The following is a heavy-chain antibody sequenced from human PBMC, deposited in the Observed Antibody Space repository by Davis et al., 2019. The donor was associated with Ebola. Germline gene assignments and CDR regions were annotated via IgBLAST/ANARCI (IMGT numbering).Heavy chain of an antibody. CDR3: AQEYCSNSGSYCTYFDH. J-gene: IGHJ4*02. CDR1: GFSFSTNG. Sequence: PGGSLRLSCAASGFSFSTNGMHWVRQAPGKGLEWVAVISFNGNHKDYVDSVKGRFTISRDNSDNTLYLQMNSLRAEDTAVYHCAQEYCSNSGSYCTYFDHWGQGTLVTVS. V-gene: IGHV3-30*18. D-gene: IGHD3-10*01. CDR2: ISFNGNHK.